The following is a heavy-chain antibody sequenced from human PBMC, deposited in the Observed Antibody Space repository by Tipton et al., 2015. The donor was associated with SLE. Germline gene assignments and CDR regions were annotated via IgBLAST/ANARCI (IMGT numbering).Heavy chain of an antibody. Sequence: TLSLTCTVSGGSISSGDYYWSWFRQPPGKGLEWIGYIYYSGSTNYNPSLKSRVTISVDTSKNQFTLKLSSVTAADTAVYYCARALSGYYFDYWGQGTLVTVSS. CDR2: IYYSGST. CDR1: GGSISSGDYY. J-gene: IGHJ4*02. CDR3: ARALSGYYFDY. D-gene: IGHD3-10*01. V-gene: IGHV4-61*08.